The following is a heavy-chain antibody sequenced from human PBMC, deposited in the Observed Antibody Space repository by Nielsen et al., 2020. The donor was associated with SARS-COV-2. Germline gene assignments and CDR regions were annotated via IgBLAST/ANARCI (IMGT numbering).Heavy chain of an antibody. CDR3: AKGSSAVPMTGFDS. D-gene: IGHD3-9*01. CDR2: INADGSST. J-gene: IGHJ4*02. Sequence: GGSLRLSCAASGFTFSNYWMHWVRQVPGKGLVWVSRINADGSSTSYADSVKGRFTISRDNSKNTLYLQMNSLRADDTAIYYCAKGSSAVPMTGFDSWGQGALVTVSS. CDR1: GFTFSNYW. V-gene: IGHV3-74*01.